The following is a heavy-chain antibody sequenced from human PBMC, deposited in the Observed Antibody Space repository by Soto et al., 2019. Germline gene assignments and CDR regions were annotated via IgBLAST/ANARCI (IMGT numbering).Heavy chain of an antibody. CDR2: MNPNSGNT. CDR3: ARVGAWALRNLDY. D-gene: IGHD3-16*01. V-gene: IGHV1-8*01. Sequence: QVQLVQSGAEVKQPGASVKVSCKASGYTFRYDDIIWVRQATGQGLEWMGWMNPNSGNTGYAQKFQGRITMTRNTSISTAYMEMNSLTFEDTAVYYCARVGAWALRNLDYWGQGTRVTVSS. CDR1: GYTFRYDD. J-gene: IGHJ4*02.